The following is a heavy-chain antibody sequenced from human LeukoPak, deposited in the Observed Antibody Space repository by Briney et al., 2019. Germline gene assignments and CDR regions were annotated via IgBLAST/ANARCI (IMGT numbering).Heavy chain of an antibody. J-gene: IGHJ4*02. CDR3: ARGRKLHPTMGTYYFDY. Sequence: SETLSLTSAVSRGSISGYYWNWLRQSPGKGLEWIGDVNHDGSTNYSPSLKSRVTISVDTSNNHFSLNVRSVTAADTAVYFCARGRKLHPTMGTYYFDYWGQGALVTVSS. V-gene: IGHV4-34*01. CDR1: RGSISGYY. CDR2: VNHDGST. D-gene: IGHD7-27*01.